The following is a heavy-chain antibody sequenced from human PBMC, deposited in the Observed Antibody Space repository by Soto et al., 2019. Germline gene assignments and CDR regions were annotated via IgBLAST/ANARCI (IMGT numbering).Heavy chain of an antibody. CDR1: GYSFTNHW. V-gene: IGHV5-51*01. CDR2: IYPGDSDT. CDR3: TLRNANNLAVGMDV. D-gene: IGHD2-8*01. J-gene: IGHJ6*02. Sequence: PGESLKISCEGSGYSFTNHWIGWVRQMPGKGLEWMGIIYPGDSDTRYSPSFQGQVTISADKSINTAYLQWSSLKASDTAIYYCTLRNANNLAVGMDVWGQGTSVPVAS.